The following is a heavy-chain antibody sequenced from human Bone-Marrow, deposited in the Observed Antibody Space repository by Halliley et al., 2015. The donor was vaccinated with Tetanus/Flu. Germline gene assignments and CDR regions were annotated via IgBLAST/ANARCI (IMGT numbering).Heavy chain of an antibody. CDR2: IIPAFGSS. CDR1: GGTFNNYA. V-gene: IGHV1-69*01. Sequence: QLVQSGAEVKKPGSSLRVSCRASGGTFNNYAISWVRQAPGRGLEWMGGIIPAFGSSSFPHKFQGRVTLTADDSTTTAYMELRSRKSDDRAVYYRAGMGQEMAGPWYYHYAMGVWGQGTTVTVS. CDR3: AGMGQEMAGPWYYHYAMGV. J-gene: IGHJ6*02. D-gene: IGHD6-19*01.